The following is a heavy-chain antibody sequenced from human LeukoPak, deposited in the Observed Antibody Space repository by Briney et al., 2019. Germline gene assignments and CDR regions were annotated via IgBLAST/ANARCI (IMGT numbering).Heavy chain of an antibody. CDR2: ISTYNGNT. Sequence: ASVKVSCKTSGYTFTIYGISWVRQAPGQGLEWMGWISTYNGNTNYAQKLQGRGTMTTNTSTNTAYMELRSLPSADTAVYYCARRLLSLKSIDYWGQGTLVTVSS. D-gene: IGHD2-15*01. CDR1: GYTFTIYG. CDR3: ARRLLSLKSIDY. V-gene: IGHV1-18*01. J-gene: IGHJ4*02.